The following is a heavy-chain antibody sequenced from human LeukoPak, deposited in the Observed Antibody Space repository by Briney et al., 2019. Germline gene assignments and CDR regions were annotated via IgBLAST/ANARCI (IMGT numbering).Heavy chain of an antibody. CDR3: ATKQWLVPGDAFDI. CDR2: IIPIFGTA. V-gene: IGHV1-69*06. J-gene: IGHJ3*02. D-gene: IGHD6-19*01. CDR1: GGTFSSYA. Sequence: SVKVSCKASGGTFSSYAISWVRQAPGQGLEWMGGIIPIFGTANYAQKFQGRVTMTEDTSTDTAYMELSSLRSEDTAVYFCATKQWLVPGDAFDIWGQGTLVTVSS.